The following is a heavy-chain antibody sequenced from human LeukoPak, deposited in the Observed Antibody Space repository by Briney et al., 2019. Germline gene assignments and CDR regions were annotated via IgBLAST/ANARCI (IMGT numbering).Heavy chain of an antibody. CDR1: GFTFSIYG. CDR3: ARAHYYDSSGYYPYLDY. Sequence: GGSLRLSCAASGFTFSIYGMHWVRQAPGKGLEWVAVIWYDGSNKYYADSVKGRFTISRDNSKNTLYLQMNSLRAEDTAVYYCARAHYYDSSGYYPYLDYWGQGTLVTVSS. J-gene: IGHJ4*02. V-gene: IGHV3-33*01. CDR2: IWYDGSNK. D-gene: IGHD3-22*01.